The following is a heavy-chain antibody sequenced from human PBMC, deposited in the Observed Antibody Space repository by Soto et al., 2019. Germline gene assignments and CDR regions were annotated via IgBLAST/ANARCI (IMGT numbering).Heavy chain of an antibody. D-gene: IGHD3-10*01. J-gene: IGHJ5*02. CDR3: ARGMVRGVIENWFDP. CDR1: GGTFSSYA. Sequence: QVQLVQSGAEVKKPGSSVKVSCKASGGTFSSYAISWVRQAPGQGLEWMGGIIPIFGTANYAQKFQGRVTITAYESTSPAYMELSSLRSEDTAVYYCARGMVRGVIENWFDPWGQGTLVTVSS. CDR2: IIPIFGTA. V-gene: IGHV1-69*01.